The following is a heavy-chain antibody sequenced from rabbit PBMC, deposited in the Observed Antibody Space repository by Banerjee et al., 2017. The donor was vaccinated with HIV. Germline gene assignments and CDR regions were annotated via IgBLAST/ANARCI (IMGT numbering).Heavy chain of an antibody. Sequence: QQLEESGGDLVKPGASLTLTCTASGFDFSSSYYMCWVRQAPGKGPEWIACIYNGDGSTHYASWAKGRFTISKTSSTTVTLQMTSLTAADTATYFCARDAGYAGSNLWGQGTLVTVS. D-gene: IGHD4-2*01. CDR1: GFDFSSSYY. CDR3: ARDAGYAGSNL. CDR2: IYNGDGST. J-gene: IGHJ4*01. V-gene: IGHV1S40*01.